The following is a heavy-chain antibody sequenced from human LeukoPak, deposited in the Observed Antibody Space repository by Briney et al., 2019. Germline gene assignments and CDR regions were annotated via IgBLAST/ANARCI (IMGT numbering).Heavy chain of an antibody. V-gene: IGHV1-46*01. CDR3: ARGLGDGYNFEEWYFDY. J-gene: IGHJ4*02. D-gene: IGHD5-24*01. Sequence: ASVKVSCKASGYTFTSYYMRWVRQAPGQGLEWMGIINPSGGSTSYAQKFQGRVTMTRDTSTSTVHMELSSLRSEDTAVYYCARGLGDGYNFEEWYFDYWGQGTLVTVSS. CDR2: INPSGGST. CDR1: GYTFTSYY.